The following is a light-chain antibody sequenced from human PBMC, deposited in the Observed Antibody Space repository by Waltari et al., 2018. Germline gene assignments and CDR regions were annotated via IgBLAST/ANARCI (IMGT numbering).Light chain of an antibody. Sequence: EIVLTQSPATLSLSPGERATPSCRASQSVSSYLAWYHQKPGQAPRLLIYDASNRATGIPARFSGSGSGTDFTLTISSLEPEDFAVYYCQQRSNWPPTFGQGTRLEIK. CDR1: QSVSSY. CDR2: DAS. V-gene: IGKV3-11*01. J-gene: IGKJ5*01. CDR3: QQRSNWPPT.